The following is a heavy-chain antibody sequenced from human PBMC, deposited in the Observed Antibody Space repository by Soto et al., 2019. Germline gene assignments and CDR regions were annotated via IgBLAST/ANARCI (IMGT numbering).Heavy chain of an antibody. Sequence: KPGGSLRLSCSASGFPFNSNYMHWVRRTPGEGQGLRRGLEWVGHIRSKTDGGITEYAAPVKGRFTISRDDSKNTLYLQMNSLKTEDTALYYCTTEGLWLQFEYWGQGILVTVS. CDR1: GFPFNSNY. J-gene: IGHJ4*02. D-gene: IGHD3-16*01. V-gene: IGHV3-15*01. CDR2: IRSKTDGGIT. CDR3: TTEGLWLQFEY.